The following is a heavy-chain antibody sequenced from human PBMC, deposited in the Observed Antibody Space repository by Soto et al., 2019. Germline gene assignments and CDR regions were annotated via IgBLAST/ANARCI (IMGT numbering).Heavy chain of an antibody. J-gene: IGHJ5*02. CDR2: INHSGST. CDR3: AREVEQQLAYNRFAP. Sequence: SETLSLTCAVYGGSFSGYYWSWIRQPPGKGLEWIGEINHSGSTNYNPSLKSRLTISVDTSKNQFSLKLSSVTAADTAVYYCAREVEQQLAYNRFAPWGQGTLVTVSS. CDR1: GGSFSGYY. V-gene: IGHV4-34*01. D-gene: IGHD6-13*01.